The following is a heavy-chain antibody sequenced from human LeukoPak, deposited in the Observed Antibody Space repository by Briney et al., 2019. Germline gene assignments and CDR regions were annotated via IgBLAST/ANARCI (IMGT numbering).Heavy chain of an antibody. CDR1: GDSMTSSNHY. CDR2: IYYGGST. Sequence: SETLSLTCTVSGDSMTSSNHYWVWIRQPPGKGLEWIGSIYYGGSTYYNPSLKSRVTISQHTSKNQLSLKVNTVTAADTAVYHCARRSHCTGDSCYPVWGQGTTVTVSS. J-gene: IGHJ6*02. CDR3: ARRSHCTGDSCYPV. D-gene: IGHD2-15*01. V-gene: IGHV4-39*01.